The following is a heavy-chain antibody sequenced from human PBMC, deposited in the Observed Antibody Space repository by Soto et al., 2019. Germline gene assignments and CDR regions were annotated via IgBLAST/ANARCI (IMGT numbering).Heavy chain of an antibody. CDR2: IYYTGST. CDR3: ASASSSFYYNYYFRMAF. Sequence: SGTLSLSCTVSGGSISSSYWSWIRQPPGKGLEWIGYIYYTGSTNYNPSLKSRVTISVDTSKNQFSLKLSSVTAADTAVYYCASASSSFYYNYYFRMAFSAQGTTVTV. D-gene: IGHD6-6*01. V-gene: IGHV4-59*01. CDR1: GGSISSSY. J-gene: IGHJ6*02.